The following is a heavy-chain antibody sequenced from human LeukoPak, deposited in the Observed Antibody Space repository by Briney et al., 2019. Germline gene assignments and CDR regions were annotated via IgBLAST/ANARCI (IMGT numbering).Heavy chain of an antibody. Sequence: KPSETLSLTCTVSGGSISSYYWSWIRQPPGKGLEWIGYIYYSGSTNYNPSLKSRVTISVDTSKNQFSLKLSSVTAADTAAYYCARDRDTMIGDAFDIWGQGTMVTVSS. CDR2: IYYSGST. J-gene: IGHJ3*02. D-gene: IGHD3-22*01. CDR1: GGSISSYY. CDR3: ARDRDTMIGDAFDI. V-gene: IGHV4-59*01.